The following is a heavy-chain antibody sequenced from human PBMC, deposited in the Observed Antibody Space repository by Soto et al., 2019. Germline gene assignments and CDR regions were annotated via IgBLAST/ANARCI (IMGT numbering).Heavy chain of an antibody. CDR3: ERSEYGGGKNGYPAGYTDY. V-gene: IGHV4-59*01. Sequence: PSETLSLTCTVSGGSISSYYWSWIRQPPGKGLEWIGYIYYSGTTNYNPSLKSRVTISVDTSKNQFSLKLNSVTAADTAVYFGERSEYGGGKNGYPAGYTDYWGQEPLVTASS. J-gene: IGHJ4*02. CDR1: GGSISSYY. D-gene: IGHD2-21*01. CDR2: IYYSGTT.